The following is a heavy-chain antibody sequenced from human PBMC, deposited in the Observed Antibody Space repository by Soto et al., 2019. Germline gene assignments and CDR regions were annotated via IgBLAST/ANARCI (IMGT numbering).Heavy chain of an antibody. J-gene: IGHJ5*02. CDR3: ARGQRVSTIFGVVTGWFDP. D-gene: IGHD3-3*01. CDR1: GGSFSGYY. Sequence: SETLSLTCAVYGGSFSGYYWSWIRQPPGKGLEWIGEINHSGSTNYNPSLKSRVTISVDTSKNQFSLKLSSVTAADTAVYYCARGQRVSTIFGVVTGWFDPWGQGTLVTVSS. CDR2: INHSGST. V-gene: IGHV4-34*01.